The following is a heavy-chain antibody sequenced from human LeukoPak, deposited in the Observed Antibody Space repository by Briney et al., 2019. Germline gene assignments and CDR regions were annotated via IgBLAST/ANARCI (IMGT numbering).Heavy chain of an antibody. CDR2: IWYDGSNK. V-gene: IGHV3-33*01. D-gene: IGHD3-22*01. Sequence: PGGSLRLSCAASGFTFSSYGMHWVRQAPGKGLEWVAVIWYDGSNKYYADSVKGRFTISRDNSKNTLYLQMNSLRAEDTAVYYCARGRGSSGYYYVPDFDYWGQGTLVTVSS. CDR1: GFTFSSYG. J-gene: IGHJ4*02. CDR3: ARGRGSSGYYYVPDFDY.